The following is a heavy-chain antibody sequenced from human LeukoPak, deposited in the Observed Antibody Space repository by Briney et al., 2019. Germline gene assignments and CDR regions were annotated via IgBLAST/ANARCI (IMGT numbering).Heavy chain of an antibody. J-gene: IGHJ4*02. CDR2: IIPIFGTA. CDR3: ASFTYYYGSGSYWGIGY. CDR1: GYTFTSYD. V-gene: IGHV1-69*13. D-gene: IGHD3-10*01. Sequence: ASVKVSCKASGYTFTSYDINWVRQAPGQGLEWMGGIIPIFGTANYAQKFQGRVTITADESTSTAYMELSSLRSEDTAVYYCASFTYYYGSGSYWGIGYWGQGTLVIVSS.